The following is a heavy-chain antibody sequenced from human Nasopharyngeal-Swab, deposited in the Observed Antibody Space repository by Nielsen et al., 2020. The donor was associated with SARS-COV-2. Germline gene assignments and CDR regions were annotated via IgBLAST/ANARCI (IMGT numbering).Heavy chain of an antibody. Sequence: GESLKISCAASGFAFSNYWMTWVRQAPGKGLEWVANIEDDGNEKYYLEPVKGRFTISRDNAKNSLYLQMNSLRAEDTALYYCAKGIAAAGSRCLDYWGQGTLVTVSS. CDR3: AKGIAAAGSRCLDY. CDR1: GFAFSNYW. CDR2: IEDDGNEK. J-gene: IGHJ4*02. V-gene: IGHV3-7*03. D-gene: IGHD6-13*01.